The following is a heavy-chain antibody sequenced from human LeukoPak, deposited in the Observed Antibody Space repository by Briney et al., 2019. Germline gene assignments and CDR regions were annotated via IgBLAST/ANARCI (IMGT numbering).Heavy chain of an antibody. D-gene: IGHD3-10*01. Sequence: ASVKVSCKVSGYTLTELSLHWVGQAPGKGLEWMGGFDPENGETIYAQKFNGRVTMTKDKSTDTAYMELSSLRAENTAVYFCATGSYSSRRPPSNGGQGTLVTVSS. CDR1: GYTLTELS. CDR3: ATGSYSSRRPPSN. V-gene: IGHV1-24*01. J-gene: IGHJ4*02. CDR2: FDPENGET.